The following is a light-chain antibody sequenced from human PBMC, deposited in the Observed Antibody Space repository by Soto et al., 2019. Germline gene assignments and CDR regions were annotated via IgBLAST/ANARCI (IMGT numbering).Light chain of an antibody. CDR3: QQYSDWPPMYT. CDR2: EAS. Sequence: EIMMTQSPATLSVSPGEGATLSCRASQRVSNRLAWYQQKPGQPPRLLIYEASTRAPGIPARFSGSGSGTEFTLTISSLQSEDFALYYCQQYSDWPPMYTFGQGTKLEIK. CDR1: QRVSNR. J-gene: IGKJ2*01. V-gene: IGKV3-15*01.